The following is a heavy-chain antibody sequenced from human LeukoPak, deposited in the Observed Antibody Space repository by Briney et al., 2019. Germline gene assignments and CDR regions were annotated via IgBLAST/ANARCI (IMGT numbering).Heavy chain of an antibody. J-gene: IGHJ4*02. CDR1: GYTFTSYG. V-gene: IGHV1-18*01. Sequence: GASVKVSCKASGYTFTSYGISWVRQAPGHGLEWMGWISAYNGNTNYAQKLQGRVTMTTDTSTSTAYMELRSLRSDDTAVYYCARDRAPFMYCSGGSCYWAPLDYWGQGTLVTVSS. CDR3: ARDRAPFMYCSGGSCYWAPLDY. D-gene: IGHD2-15*01. CDR2: ISAYNGNT.